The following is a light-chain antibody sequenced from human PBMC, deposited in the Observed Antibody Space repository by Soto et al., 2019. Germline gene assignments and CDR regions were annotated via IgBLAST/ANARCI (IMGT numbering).Light chain of an antibody. CDR1: QSISIW. V-gene: IGKV1-5*03. CDR3: QQYNNWPQT. J-gene: IGKJ1*01. CDR2: KAS. Sequence: DIQMTQSPSTLPASVGDRVTITCRASQSISIWLAWYQQKPGKAPKILIYKASSLESGVPSRFSGSGSGTEFTLTISSLQSEDFAEYHCQQYNNWPQTFGQGTKVDIK.